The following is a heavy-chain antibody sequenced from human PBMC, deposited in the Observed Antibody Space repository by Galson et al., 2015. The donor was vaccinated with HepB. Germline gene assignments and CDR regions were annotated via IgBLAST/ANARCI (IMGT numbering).Heavy chain of an antibody. D-gene: IGHD2-15*01. J-gene: IGHJ4*02. CDR3: ARGLGGY. CDR1: GFTFSDYY. Sequence: SLRLSCAASGFTFSDYYTSWMRQAPGKGLEWLSYISHSGTTVYHADSLKGRFSISRDNAKNSLYLQMNSLRAEDTAVYYCARGLGGYWGQETLVTVSS. CDR2: ISHSGTTV. V-gene: IGHV3-11*01.